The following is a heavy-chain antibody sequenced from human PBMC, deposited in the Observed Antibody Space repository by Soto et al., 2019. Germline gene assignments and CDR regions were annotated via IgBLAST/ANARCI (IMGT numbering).Heavy chain of an antibody. Sequence: QVQLVESGGGVVQPGRSLRLSCAASGFTFSSYAMHWVRQAPGKGLEWVAVISYDGSNKYYADSVKGRFTISRDNSKNPLYLQMNSLRAEDTAVYSCARAATVAGAMNYYYYYGMDVWGQGTTVTVSS. CDR2: ISYDGSNK. CDR1: GFTFSSYA. CDR3: ARAATVAGAMNYYYYYGMDV. V-gene: IGHV3-30-3*01. J-gene: IGHJ6*02. D-gene: IGHD6-19*01.